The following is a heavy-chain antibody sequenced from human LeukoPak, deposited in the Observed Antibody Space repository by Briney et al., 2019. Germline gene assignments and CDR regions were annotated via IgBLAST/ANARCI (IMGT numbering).Heavy chain of an antibody. CDR1: GFTFSSYW. CDR2: IKQDGSEK. D-gene: IGHD6-19*01. J-gene: IGHJ5*02. Sequence: GGSLRLSCAASGFTFSSYWMSWVRQAPWKGLEWVANIKQDGSEKYYVDSVKGRFTISRDNAKNSLYLQMNSLRAEDTAVYYCARDLRYSSGWFDPWGQGTLVTVSS. V-gene: IGHV3-7*01. CDR3: ARDLRYSSGWFDP.